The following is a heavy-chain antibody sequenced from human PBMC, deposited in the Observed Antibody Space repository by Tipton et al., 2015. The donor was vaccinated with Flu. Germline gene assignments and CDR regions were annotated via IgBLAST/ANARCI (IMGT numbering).Heavy chain of an antibody. CDR3: ARDLPYGGTAFDI. CDR1: GFTLSLYA. V-gene: IGHV3-30*04. CDR2: ISKDGTEK. D-gene: IGHD4/OR15-4a*01. J-gene: IGHJ3*02. Sequence: RSLRLSCAASGFTLSLYAIHWVRRAPGKGLEWVTLISKDGTEKHFADSVKGRFTISRDNSRNMVSLQMNSLRTDDTAIYYCARDLPYGGTAFDIWGQGTMVTVSS.